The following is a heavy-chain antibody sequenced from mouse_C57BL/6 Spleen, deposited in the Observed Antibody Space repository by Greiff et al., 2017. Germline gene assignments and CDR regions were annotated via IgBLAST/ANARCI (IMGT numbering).Heavy chain of an antibody. Sequence: QVQLQQSGAELVKPGASVKISCKASGYTFTDYYINWVKQRPGQGLEWIGKIGPGSGSTYYNEKFKGKATLTADTSSSTAYMQLSSLTSEDSAVXFCASSRGSNFGYFDVWGTGTTVTVSA. CDR2: IGPGSGST. CDR1: GYTFTDYY. V-gene: IGHV1-77*01. J-gene: IGHJ1*03. CDR3: ASSRGSNFGYFDV. D-gene: IGHD2-5*01.